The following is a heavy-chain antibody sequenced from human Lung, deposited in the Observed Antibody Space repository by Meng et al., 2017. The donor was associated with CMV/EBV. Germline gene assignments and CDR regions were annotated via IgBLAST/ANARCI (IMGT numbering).Heavy chain of an antibody. Sequence: GESLKIPRTAPGLTFSNVWMSWVRQAPGKGLEWVGRINPNGEGGTTDFTAPVKGRFTISRDDSKNTLYLQMNSLDTEDTAVCFCGTGGHYYGDWGQGTLVTVSS. V-gene: IGHV3-15*01. CDR2: INPNGEGGTT. CDR1: GLTFSNVW. J-gene: IGHJ4*02. D-gene: IGHD3-22*01. CDR3: GTGGHYYGD.